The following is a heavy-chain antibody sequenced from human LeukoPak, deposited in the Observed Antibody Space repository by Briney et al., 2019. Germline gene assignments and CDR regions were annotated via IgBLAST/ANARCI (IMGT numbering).Heavy chain of an antibody. CDR2: IDHSGST. D-gene: IGHD3-10*01. CDR1: GGSIGSNY. Sequence: SETLSLTCTVSGGSIGSNYWNWIRQPPRKGLEWIGEIDHSGSTNYNPSLQSRVTISVDTSKNQFSLKVSSVSAADTAVYYCARGNRPYGEHEAFDIWGHGTTVTVSP. V-gene: IGHV4-34*01. CDR3: ARGNRPYGEHEAFDI. J-gene: IGHJ3*02.